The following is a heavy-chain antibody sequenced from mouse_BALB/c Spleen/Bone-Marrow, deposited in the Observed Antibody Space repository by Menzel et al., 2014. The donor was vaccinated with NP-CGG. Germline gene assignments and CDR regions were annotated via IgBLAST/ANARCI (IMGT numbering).Heavy chain of an antibody. CDR1: GYSFTDYN. D-gene: IGHD2-10*02. CDR2: IDPYNGGT. J-gene: IGHJ3*01. V-gene: IGHV1S135*01. Sequence: EVKVVESGPELVKPGASVKVSCKASGYSFTDYNMYWVKQSHGKSLEWIGYIDPYNGGTSYNQKFKGKATLTVDKSSSTAFMHLNSLTSEDSAVYYCARAGYGNYEAWFAYWGQGTPVTVSA. CDR3: ARAGYGNYEAWFAY.